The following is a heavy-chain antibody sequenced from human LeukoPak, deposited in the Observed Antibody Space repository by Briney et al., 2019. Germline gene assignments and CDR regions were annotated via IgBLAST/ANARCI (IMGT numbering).Heavy chain of an antibody. J-gene: IGHJ4*02. V-gene: IGHV3-64*01. CDR3: ARRTGSGGYYIDY. D-gene: IGHD3-22*01. Sequence: GGALRLSCAASGCTFSSYSMHWVRQAPGKGLEYVSAISSNGGSTFYANSVKGRFTISRDNSKNTLYLQMGSLRAEDMAVYFCARRTGSGGYYIDYWGQGTLVTVSS. CDR1: GCTFSSYS. CDR2: ISSNGGST.